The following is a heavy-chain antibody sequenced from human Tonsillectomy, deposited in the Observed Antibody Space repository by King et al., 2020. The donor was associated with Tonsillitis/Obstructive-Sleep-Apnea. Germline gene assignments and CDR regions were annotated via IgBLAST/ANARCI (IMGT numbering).Heavy chain of an antibody. Sequence: QLVQSGAEVKKPGASVKVSCKASGYTFTSYGISWVRQAPGQGLEWMGWISAYNGNTNYAQKLQGRVTMTTDTSTSTAYMELRSLRSDDTAVYYCASVCSSTSWYRYYYYGMDVWGQGTTVTVSS. CDR3: ASVCSSTSWYRYYYYGMDV. V-gene: IGHV1-18*01. CDR1: GYTFTSYG. D-gene: IGHD2-2*02. J-gene: IGHJ6*02. CDR2: ISAYNGNT.